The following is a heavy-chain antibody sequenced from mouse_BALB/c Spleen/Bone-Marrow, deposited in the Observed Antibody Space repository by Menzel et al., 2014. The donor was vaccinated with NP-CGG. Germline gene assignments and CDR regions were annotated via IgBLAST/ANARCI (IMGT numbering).Heavy chain of an antibody. CDR2: INPGSGGT. V-gene: IGHV1-54*01. CDR3: ARHYFDY. CDR1: GYAFTNYL. J-gene: IGHJ2*01. Sequence: QVQLQQSGAELVRPGTSVKVSCKASGYAFTNYLIDWVKQRPGQGLEWIGVINPGSGGTNYNEKFKGKATLTADKSSSTAYMQLSSLTSDDSAVYFCARHYFDYWGQGTTLTVSS.